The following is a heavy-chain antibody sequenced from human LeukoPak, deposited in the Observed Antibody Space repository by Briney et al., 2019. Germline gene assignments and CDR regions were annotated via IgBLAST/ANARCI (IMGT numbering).Heavy chain of an antibody. V-gene: IGHV4-59*01. CDR3: ARRQYNYAYRDAFDT. CDR2: TSYSGNT. J-gene: IGHJ3*02. Sequence: PSGTLSLTCSVSGGSMSSFYCSWIRQPPGKGLEWIGYTSYSGNTNYNPSLKSRVTMSVDTSRKQFSLRLTSVTAADTAVYYCARRQYNYAYRDAFDTWGQGTMVTVSS. D-gene: IGHD3-16*01. CDR1: GGSMSSFY.